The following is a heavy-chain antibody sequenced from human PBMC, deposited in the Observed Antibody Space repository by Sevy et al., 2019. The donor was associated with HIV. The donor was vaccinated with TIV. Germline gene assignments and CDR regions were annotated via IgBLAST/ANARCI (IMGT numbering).Heavy chain of an antibody. CDR2: LNQDGSAQ. CDR3: VRDVYRAFDY. J-gene: IGHJ4*02. V-gene: IGHV3-7*01. Sequence: GASLRLSCAASGFTFTNYWMTWVRQAPGKGLEWVAFLNQDGSAQYYVDSVKGRFTVSRDNAKNSLYLQMNSLGADDTAVYYCVRDVYRAFDYWGQGTLVTVSS. CDR1: GFTFTNYW.